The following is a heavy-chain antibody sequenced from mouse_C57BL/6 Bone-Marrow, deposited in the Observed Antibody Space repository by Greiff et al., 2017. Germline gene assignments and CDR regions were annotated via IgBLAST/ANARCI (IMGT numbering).Heavy chain of an antibody. Sequence: QVQLQQPGAELVRPGSSVKLSCKASGYTFTSYWMHWVKQRPIQGLEWIGNIDPSDSETHYNQKFKDKATLTVDKSSSTAYMPLSSLTSEDSAVYYCARWGYYGSSGGCAYWGQGTLVTVSA. V-gene: IGHV1-52*01. J-gene: IGHJ3*01. CDR3: ARWGYYGSSGGCAY. CDR2: IDPSDSET. D-gene: IGHD1-1*01. CDR1: GYTFTSYW.